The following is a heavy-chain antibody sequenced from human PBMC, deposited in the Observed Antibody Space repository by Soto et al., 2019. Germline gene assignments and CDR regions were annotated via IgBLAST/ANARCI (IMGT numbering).Heavy chain of an antibody. CDR1: GGTFSSYA. Sequence: QVQLVQSGAEVKKPGSSVKVSCKASGGTFSSYAISWVRQAPGQGLEWMGGIIPIFGIANYAQKFQGRVTITADEATSTAYMELSSLRAEDTAVYYCASPGRVYSSGRPYYYYGRDVWGQGTTVTVSS. CDR3: ASPGRVYSSGRPYYYYGRDV. CDR2: IIPIFGIA. D-gene: IGHD6-19*01. J-gene: IGHJ6*02. V-gene: IGHV1-69*01.